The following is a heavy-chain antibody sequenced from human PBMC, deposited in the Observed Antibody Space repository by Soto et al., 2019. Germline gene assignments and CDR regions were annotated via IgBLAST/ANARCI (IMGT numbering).Heavy chain of an antibody. CDR1: GGSFSGYY. J-gene: IGHJ6*02. V-gene: IGHV4-34*01. D-gene: IGHD2-8*01. Sequence: SETLSLTCAVYGGSFSGYYWSWIRQPPGKGLEWIGEINHSGSTNYNPSLKSRVTISVDTSKNQFSLKLSSVTAADTAVYYCATQTSGDYCTNGVCYTDYYGMDVWGQGTTVTVSS. CDR2: INHSGST. CDR3: ATQTSGDYCTNGVCYTDYYGMDV.